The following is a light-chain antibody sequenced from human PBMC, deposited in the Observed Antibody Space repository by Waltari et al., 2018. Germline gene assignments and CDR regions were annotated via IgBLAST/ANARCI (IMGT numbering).Light chain of an antibody. J-gene: IGLJ3*02. Sequence: QSALTQPRSVSGSPGQSVTISCTGARSDIGGYNYVSWYQQHPGKAPKLMIYDVSKRPSGVSDRFSGSKSGNTASLTISGLQAEDETDYYCCSYAGSYTWVFGGGTKLTVL. V-gene: IGLV2-11*01. CDR2: DVS. CDR3: CSYAGSYTWV. CDR1: RSDIGGYNY.